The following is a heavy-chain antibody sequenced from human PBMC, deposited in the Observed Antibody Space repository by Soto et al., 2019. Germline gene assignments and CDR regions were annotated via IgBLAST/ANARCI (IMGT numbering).Heavy chain of an antibody. CDR3: AHSLGQDWFDP. J-gene: IGHJ5*02. CDR1: GFSLTTSGVG. V-gene: IGHV2-5*02. D-gene: IGHD7-27*01. Sequence: QITLKESGPTLVKSTQTLTLTCTFSGFSLTTSGVGVGWIRQPPGKALEWLALIYWDDDKRYSPSLTSRLTXPXXTSKNQVVHMITNMDPVDTATYSCAHSLGQDWFDPWGQGTLVTVSS. CDR2: IYWDDDK.